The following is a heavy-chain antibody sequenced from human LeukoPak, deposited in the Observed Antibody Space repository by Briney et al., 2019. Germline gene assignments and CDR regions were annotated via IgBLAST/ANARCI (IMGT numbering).Heavy chain of an antibody. CDR2: IGSGAKSYAT. Sequence: GGSLRLSCAASGFTFNAYSMHWVRQAPGKGLEWVGQIGSGAKSYATAYAASVKGRFTISRDDSKNTAYLQMNSLQTEDTAVYYCTREKEAYNFGLAYYYYYMDVWGKGTTVTVSS. J-gene: IGHJ6*03. D-gene: IGHD5-18*01. V-gene: IGHV3-73*01. CDR1: GFTFNAYS. CDR3: TREKEAYNFGLAYYYYYMDV.